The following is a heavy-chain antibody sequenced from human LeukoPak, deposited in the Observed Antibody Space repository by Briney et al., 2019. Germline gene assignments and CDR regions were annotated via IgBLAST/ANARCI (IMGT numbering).Heavy chain of an antibody. J-gene: IGHJ6*03. CDR3: ARHATPYYDFWSGYYTVGYHYYYMDV. CDR1: GYRFTSYW. CDR2: IYPGDSDT. V-gene: IGHV5-51*01. D-gene: IGHD3-3*01. Sequence: GESLKISCKGSGYRFTSYWIGWVGQLPGKGLEWMGIIYPGDSDTRYSPSFQGQVTISADKSISTAYLQWTSLKASDTAMYYCARHATPYYDFWSGYYTVGYHYYYMDVWGKGTTVTVSS.